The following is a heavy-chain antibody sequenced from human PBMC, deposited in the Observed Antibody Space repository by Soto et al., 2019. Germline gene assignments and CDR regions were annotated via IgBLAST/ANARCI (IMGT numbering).Heavy chain of an antibody. D-gene: IGHD6-13*01. V-gene: IGHV3-74*01. CDR1: GFTFSAYW. CDR3: ARGPRVSSAGTGAH. CDR2: ISDDGSTA. Sequence: GSLRLSCAVSGFTFSAYWMHWVRQVPGKGLTWVSRISDDGSTATYADSVKGRFVISRDNAKNSLYLEMNTLRVDDSGLYYCARGPRVSSAGTGAHWGRGTLVTVSS. J-gene: IGHJ4*02.